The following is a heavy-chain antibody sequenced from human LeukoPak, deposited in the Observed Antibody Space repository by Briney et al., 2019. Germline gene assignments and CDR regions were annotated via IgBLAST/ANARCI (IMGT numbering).Heavy chain of an antibody. CDR1: GASLNTYY. J-gene: IGHJ4*02. CDR2: LSTDGST. D-gene: IGHD1-1*01. Sequence: KPSETLSLTCTVSGASLNTYYWTWLRQPAGKGLEWIGRLSTDGSTTYNPSLKSRITMSVDTFKNQFSLKLNSVTAADTAVYYCARGSSANWNIFDFWGQGSLVTVSS. CDR3: ARGSSANWNIFDF. V-gene: IGHV4-4*07.